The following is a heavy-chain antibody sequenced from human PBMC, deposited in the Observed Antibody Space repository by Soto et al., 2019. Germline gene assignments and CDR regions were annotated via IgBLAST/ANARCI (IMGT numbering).Heavy chain of an antibody. CDR3: ARDSVRSSGWYPLGYFDY. CDR1: GGTFSSYA. CDR2: IIPIFGTA. V-gene: IGHV1-69*01. J-gene: IGHJ4*02. D-gene: IGHD6-19*01. Sequence: QVQLVQSGAEVKKPGSSVKVSCKASGGTFSSYAISWVRQAPGQGLEWMGGIIPIFGTANYAQKFQGRVTITADESTSTADMELSSLRSEDTAVYYCARDSVRSSGWYPLGYFDYWGQGTLVTVSS.